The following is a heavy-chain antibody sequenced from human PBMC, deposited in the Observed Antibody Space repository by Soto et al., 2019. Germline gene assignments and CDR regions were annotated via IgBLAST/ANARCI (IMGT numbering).Heavy chain of an antibody. CDR2: IYYSGST. J-gene: IGHJ6*02. CDR1: GGSISSYY. D-gene: IGHD2-15*01. V-gene: IGHV4-59*01. CDR3: ARDCRPATSSFDTDA. Sequence: SQTLSLSCSVSGGSISSYYWSWIRHPPGKGLEWIGYIYYSGSTNYNPSLKSRVTISEDTSKHQFSLKLSSLTAADTAVYYCARDCRPATSSFDTDAWRQGITVTV.